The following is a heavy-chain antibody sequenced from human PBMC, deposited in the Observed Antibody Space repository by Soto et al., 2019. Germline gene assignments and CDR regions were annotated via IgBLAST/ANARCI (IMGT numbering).Heavy chain of an antibody. CDR1: RFTFTNFG. V-gene: IGHV3-30*03. CDR2: ISYDGNSK. D-gene: IGHD5-12*01. J-gene: IGHJ5*02. CDR3: TDPFAVDIVS. Sequence: GGSLRLSCAGSRFTFTNFGMHWVRQAPGKGLEWVAYISYDGNSKFYADSVRGRFTISRDDPQNTLFLQMSSLRAEDTAVYYCTDPFAVDIVSWGPGTLVTVSS.